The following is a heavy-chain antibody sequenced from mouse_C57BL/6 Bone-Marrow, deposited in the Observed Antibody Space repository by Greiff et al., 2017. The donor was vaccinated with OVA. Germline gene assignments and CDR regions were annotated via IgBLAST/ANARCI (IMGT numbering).Heavy chain of an antibody. V-gene: IGHV5-4*01. CDR1: GFTFSSYA. CDR3: ARDPDY. Sequence: EVMLVESGGGLVKPGGSLKLSCAASGFTFSSYAMSWVRQTPEKRLEWVATISDGGSYTYYPDNVKSRFTISRDNAKNNLYLQMSHLKSEDTAMYYCARDPDYWGQGTTLTVSS. J-gene: IGHJ2*01. CDR2: ISDGGSYT.